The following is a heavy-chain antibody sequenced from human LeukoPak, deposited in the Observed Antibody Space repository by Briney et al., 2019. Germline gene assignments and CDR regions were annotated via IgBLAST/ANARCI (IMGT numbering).Heavy chain of an antibody. CDR3: ARVVGEALDFLDY. CDR1: GGSFSGYY. Sequence: SETLSLTCAVYGGSFSGYYWSWIRQPPGKGLEWIGEIYHSGSTNYNPSLKSRVTISVDKSKNQFSLKLSSVTAADTAVYYCARVVGEALDFLDYWGQGTLVTVSS. D-gene: IGHD1-1*01. J-gene: IGHJ4*02. CDR2: IYHSGST. V-gene: IGHV4-34*01.